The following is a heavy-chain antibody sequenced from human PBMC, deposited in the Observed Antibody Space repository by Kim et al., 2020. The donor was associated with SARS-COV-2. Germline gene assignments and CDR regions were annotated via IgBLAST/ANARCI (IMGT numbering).Heavy chain of an antibody. CDR2: LGSEDGSDQ. CDR1: GFSFTKYG. D-gene: IGHD1-1*01. J-gene: IGHJ4*02. Sequence: GGSLRLSCVASGFSFTKYGMHWVRQTPGKGLEWMARLGSEDGSDQQHADSVKGRIIMSKDNSRNTVSFVMTSLGLDDTGLYYCARDGPNWSPDYWGQGRLVTVSS. CDR3: ARDGPNWSPDY. V-gene: IGHV3-33*01.